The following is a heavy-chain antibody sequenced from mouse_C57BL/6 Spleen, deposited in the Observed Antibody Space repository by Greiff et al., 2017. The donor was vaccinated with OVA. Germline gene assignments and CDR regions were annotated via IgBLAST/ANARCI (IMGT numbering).Heavy chain of an antibody. J-gene: IGHJ2*01. CDR2: IDPSDSYT. D-gene: IGHD2-4*01. CDR1: GYTFTSYW. Sequence: QVQLQQPGAELVMPGASVKLSCKASGYTFTSYWMHWVKQRPGQGLEWIGEIDPSDSYTNYNQKFKGKSTLTVDKSSSTAYMQLSSLTSEDSAVYYCARSVYYDSYYFDYWGQGTTLTVSS. CDR3: ARSVYYDSYYFDY. V-gene: IGHV1-69*01.